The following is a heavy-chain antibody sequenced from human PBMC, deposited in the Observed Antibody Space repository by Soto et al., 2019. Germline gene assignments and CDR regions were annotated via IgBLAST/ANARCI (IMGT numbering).Heavy chain of an antibody. CDR3: ARDPSNNWDHPFDY. J-gene: IGHJ4*02. Sequence: QVHLVQSGGDVVQPGRSLRLSCAASGFTFSNYGFHWLRQAPGKGLEWVGVIWYDGSKKYYVDSVRGRFTISRDNSKDTLYLQMDSLRVEDTAVYYCARDPSNNWDHPFDYWGQGTLVTISS. V-gene: IGHV3-33*01. CDR1: GFTFSNYG. D-gene: IGHD1-1*01. CDR2: IWYDGSKK.